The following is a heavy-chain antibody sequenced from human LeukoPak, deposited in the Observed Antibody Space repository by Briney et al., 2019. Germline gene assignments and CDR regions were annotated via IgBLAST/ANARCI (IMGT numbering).Heavy chain of an antibody. CDR2: IYTSGST. CDR3: ARDIDWNFLS. J-gene: IGHJ1*01. Sequence: SETLSLTCTVSGGSISSGSYYWSWIRQPAGKGLEWIGRIYTSGSTNYNPSLKSRVTISVDTSKNQFSLRLTSVTAADTAVYYCARDIDWNFLSWVQGPVVTVSS. D-gene: IGHD1-7*01. CDR1: GGSISSGSYY. V-gene: IGHV4-61*02.